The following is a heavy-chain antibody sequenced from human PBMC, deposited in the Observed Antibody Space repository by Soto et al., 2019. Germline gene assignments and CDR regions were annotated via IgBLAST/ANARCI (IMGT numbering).Heavy chain of an antibody. D-gene: IGHD5-12*01. J-gene: IGHJ5*02. CDR2: IYYSGST. V-gene: IGHV4-30-4*01. CDR1: GGSISSGDYY. Sequence: PSETLSLTCTVSGGSISSGDYYWSWIRQPPGKGLEWIGYIYYSGSTYYNPSLKSRVTISVDTSKNQFSLKLSSVTAADTAVYYCARGGPSGYDSRNFDPWGQGTLVTVSS. CDR3: ARGGPSGYDSRNFDP.